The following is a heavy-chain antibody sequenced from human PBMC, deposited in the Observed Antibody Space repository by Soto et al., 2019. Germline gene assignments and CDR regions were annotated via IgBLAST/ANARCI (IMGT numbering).Heavy chain of an antibody. CDR2: ISYDGSNK. V-gene: IGHV3-30*18. D-gene: IGHD2-2*01. J-gene: IGHJ6*02. Sequence: GGSLRLSCAASGFTFSSYGMHWVRQAPGKGLEWVAVISYDGSNKYYADSVKGRFTISRDNSKNTLYLQMNSLRAEDTAVYYCAKDQDIVVVPAAMIWSVSPVFGMDVWGQGTTVTVSS. CDR3: AKDQDIVVVPAAMIWSVSPVFGMDV. CDR1: GFTFSSYG.